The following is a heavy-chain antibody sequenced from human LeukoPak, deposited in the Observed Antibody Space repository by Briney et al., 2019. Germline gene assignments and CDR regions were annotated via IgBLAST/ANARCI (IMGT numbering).Heavy chain of an antibody. V-gene: IGHV1-69*13. Sequence: ASVTVSCEAPGGTFNGCAISLVRQAPGQGLEWMGGIIPIFGTANYAQKFQGRVTIIADESTRTAYMDLSSLRSEDTAVYYCARYSTGYSYAPIDYWGQGTLVTVSS. J-gene: IGHJ4*02. D-gene: IGHD5-18*01. CDR1: GGTFNGCA. CDR2: IIPIFGTA. CDR3: ARYSTGYSYAPIDY.